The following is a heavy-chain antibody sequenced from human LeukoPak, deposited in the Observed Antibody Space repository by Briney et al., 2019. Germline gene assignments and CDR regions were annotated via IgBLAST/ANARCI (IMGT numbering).Heavy chain of an antibody. CDR2: ISGSGGST. Sequence: GGSLRLSCAASEFTFSSYAMSWVRQAPGKGLEWVSAISGSGGSTYYADSVKGRFTISRDNSKNTLYLQMNSLRAEDTAVYYCAKDLPATVTTGMFDYWGQGTLVTVSS. CDR1: EFTFSSYA. CDR3: AKDLPATVTTGMFDY. V-gene: IGHV3-23*01. J-gene: IGHJ4*02. D-gene: IGHD4-17*01.